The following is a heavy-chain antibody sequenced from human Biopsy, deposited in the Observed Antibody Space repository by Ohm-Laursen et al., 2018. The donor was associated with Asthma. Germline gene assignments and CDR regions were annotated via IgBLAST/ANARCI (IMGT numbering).Heavy chain of an antibody. V-gene: IGHV3-64D*08. J-gene: IGHJ4*02. CDR2: IATDGSNK. CDR3: VKDHSAGYYYFDY. CDR1: GFSFSNYG. Sequence: SLRLSCTAAGFSFSNYGMHWVRQAPGRGPEYVSFIATDGSNKFYADSVKVRFTVSRDNSKHTLYLHMTGLRADDTGVYYCVKDHSAGYYYFDYWGQGAQVTVSS. D-gene: IGHD2-21*01.